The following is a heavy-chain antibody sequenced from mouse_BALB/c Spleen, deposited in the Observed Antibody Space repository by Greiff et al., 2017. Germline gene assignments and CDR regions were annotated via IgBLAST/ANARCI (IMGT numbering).Heavy chain of an antibody. Sequence: QVQLKQSGAELVRPGVSVKISCKGSGYTFTDYAMHWVKQSHAKSLEWIGVISTYYGDASYNQKFKGKATMTVDKSSSTAYMELARLTSEDSAIYYCARSRGYYFDYWGQGTTLTVSS. CDR1: GYTFTDYA. V-gene: IGHV1S137*01. CDR3: ARSRGYYFDY. J-gene: IGHJ2*01. CDR2: ISTYYGDA.